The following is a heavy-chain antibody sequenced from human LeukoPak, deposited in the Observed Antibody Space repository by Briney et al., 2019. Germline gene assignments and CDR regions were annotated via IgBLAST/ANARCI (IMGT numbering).Heavy chain of an antibody. CDR3: VRGHYYDSSGYYYLYY. D-gene: IGHD3-22*01. CDR1: GFTFSSYG. Sequence: GGSLRLSCAASGFTFSSYGMNWVRQAPGKRLEWVSYIGSGGTTIYYADSVKGRFTISRDNAKDSLYLQMNSLRAEDTAFYYCVRGHYYDSSGYYYLYYWGQGTLVTVSS. V-gene: IGHV3-48*03. J-gene: IGHJ4*02. CDR2: IGSGGTTI.